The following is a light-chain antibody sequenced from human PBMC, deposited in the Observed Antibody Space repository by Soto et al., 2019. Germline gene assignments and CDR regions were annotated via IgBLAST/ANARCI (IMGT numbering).Light chain of an antibody. Sequence: QSALTQPASVSGSPGQSISISCTGSSSDVGVHNFVSWYQHHPGKAPKVLIYGVTNRPSGVSNRFSGSKSGNTASLTISGLQAEDEADYYCCSYTPAYTCVFGGGTKLTVL. V-gene: IGLV2-14*01. CDR3: CSYTPAYTCV. CDR1: SSDVGVHNF. CDR2: GVT. J-gene: IGLJ3*02.